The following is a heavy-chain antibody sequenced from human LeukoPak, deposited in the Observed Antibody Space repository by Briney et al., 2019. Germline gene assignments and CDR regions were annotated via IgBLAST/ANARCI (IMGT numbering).Heavy chain of an antibody. J-gene: IGHJ4*02. V-gene: IGHV4-39*01. Sequence: SETLSLTCTVSGGSISSSSYYWGWIRQPPGKGLEWIGSIYYSGSTYYNPSLKSRVTISVDTSKNQFSLKLSSVTAADTAVYYCARRPGIAGFDYWGQGTLVTVSS. CDR3: ARRPGIAGFDY. D-gene: IGHD6-13*01. CDR1: GGSISSSSYY. CDR2: IYYSGST.